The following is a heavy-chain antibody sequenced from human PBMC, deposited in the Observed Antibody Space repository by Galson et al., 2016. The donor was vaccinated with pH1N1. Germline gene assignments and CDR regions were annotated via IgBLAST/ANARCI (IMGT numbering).Heavy chain of an antibody. CDR3: GRQNDYGNSLGDAFYN. V-gene: IGHV5-51*01. CDR1: GYRFSSAW. Sequence: QSGAEVKKPGESLKISCKGSGYRFSSAWIGWVRHMPGRSLEWKGILNLGSSLTRYRPSLQGQVPISADKSVNLVYLEWDSLKASDTAMYYCGRQNDYGNSLGDAFYNLGQGTMVTVSS. CDR2: LNLGSSLT. D-gene: IGHD4-11*01. J-gene: IGHJ3*02.